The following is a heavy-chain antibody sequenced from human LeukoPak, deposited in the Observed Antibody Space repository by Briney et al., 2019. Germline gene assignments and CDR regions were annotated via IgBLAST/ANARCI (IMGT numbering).Heavy chain of an antibody. V-gene: IGHV4-59*01. Sequence: SETLSLTCTVSGGSISSYYWSWIRQPPGKGPEWIGHIYYSGSTNYNPSLKSRVTISVDTSKNQFSLRLSSVTAADTAVYYCARVVYSHYWPEGMDVWGQGTTVTVSS. D-gene: IGHD4-11*01. CDR3: ARVVYSHYWPEGMDV. CDR2: IYYSGST. J-gene: IGHJ6*02. CDR1: GGSISSYY.